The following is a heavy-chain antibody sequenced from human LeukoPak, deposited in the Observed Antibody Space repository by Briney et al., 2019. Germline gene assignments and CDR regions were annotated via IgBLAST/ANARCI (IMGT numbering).Heavy chain of an antibody. D-gene: IGHD6-19*01. CDR1: GFTFGSYA. CDR2: ISGSGGST. J-gene: IGHJ3*02. Sequence: PGGSLRLSCAASGFTFGSYAMSWVRQAPGKGLEWVSAISGSGGSTYYADSVKGRFTISRDNSKNTLYLQMNSLRAEDTAVYYCARDQDSSGWYDAFDIWGQGTMVTVSS. V-gene: IGHV3-23*01. CDR3: ARDQDSSGWYDAFDI.